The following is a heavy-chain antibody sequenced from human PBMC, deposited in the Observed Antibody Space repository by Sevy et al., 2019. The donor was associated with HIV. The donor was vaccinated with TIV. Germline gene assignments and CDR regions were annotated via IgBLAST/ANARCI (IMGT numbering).Heavy chain of an antibody. J-gene: IGHJ3*02. Sequence: GSLRLSCAASGFSLNNHYISWVRQAPGKGLEWVANIKQGGNEQFYAESAKGRFTISRDNAKNSVYLQMDSLRAEDTAVYYCVREGVIYDYDGSDFDDAFDIWGHGTMVTVSS. CDR2: IKQGGNEQ. D-gene: IGHD3-22*01. CDR3: VREGVIYDYDGSDFDDAFDI. CDR1: GFSLNNHY. V-gene: IGHV3-7*01.